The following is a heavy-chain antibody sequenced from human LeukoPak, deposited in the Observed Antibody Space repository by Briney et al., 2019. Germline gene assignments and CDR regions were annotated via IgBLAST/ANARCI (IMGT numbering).Heavy chain of an antibody. CDR1: GFTFTTYS. J-gene: IGHJ4*02. V-gene: IGHV3-21*04. CDR2: MSGSSHSI. CDR3: PSGYPTSRGYYRGVDY. D-gene: IGHD3-22*01. Sequence: PVGSLRLSCAASGFTFTTYSMNCVRQSPGKGLEWFSGMSGSSHSIYYTDSVKCRFTISRDNASHSLYLPMTSLRADHTAVYYCPSGYPTSRGYYRGVDYWRQGTLVTVSS.